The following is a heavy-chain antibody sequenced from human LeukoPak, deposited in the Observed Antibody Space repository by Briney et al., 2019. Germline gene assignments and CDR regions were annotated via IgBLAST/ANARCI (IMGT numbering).Heavy chain of an antibody. CDR2: IYSSGST. CDR1: GGSISSGSYY. CDR3: TRRGDS. J-gene: IGHJ5*01. Sequence: SETLSLTCTVSGGSISSGSYYWNWIRQRAGRGLEWIGRIYSSGSTNYNPSLQSRVTISVDTSKNQFSLNLSSVTAADTAVYYCTRRGDSWGQGTLVTVSS. V-gene: IGHV4-61*02.